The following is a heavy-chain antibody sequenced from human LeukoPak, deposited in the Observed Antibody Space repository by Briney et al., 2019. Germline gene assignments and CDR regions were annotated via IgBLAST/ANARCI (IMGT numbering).Heavy chain of an antibody. CDR1: GGSFSGYY. Sequence: NPSETLSLTCAVYGGSFSGYYWSWIRQPPGKGLEWIGEINHSGSTNDNPSLKRRVTISVDTSKNQITLKLSSVTPAATAVYYCVRGAYYFDYWGQGTLVTVSS. CDR2: INHSGST. CDR3: VRGAYYFDY. V-gene: IGHV4-34*01. J-gene: IGHJ4*02.